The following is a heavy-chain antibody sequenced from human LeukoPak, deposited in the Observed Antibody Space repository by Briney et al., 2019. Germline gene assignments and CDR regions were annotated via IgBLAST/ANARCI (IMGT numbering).Heavy chain of an antibody. CDR3: ARDWGVGGRPGYMDV. J-gene: IGHJ6*03. V-gene: IGHV4-59*01. CDR1: GGSISNKY. CDR2: IYYSGNT. D-gene: IGHD6-6*01. Sequence: SETLSLTCTVSGGSISNKYWSWIRQPPGKGLEWIGYIYYSGNTNYNPSLKSRVTILVDTSKNQVSLKLSSVTAADTAVYFCARDWGVGGRPGYMDVWGKGTTVTASS.